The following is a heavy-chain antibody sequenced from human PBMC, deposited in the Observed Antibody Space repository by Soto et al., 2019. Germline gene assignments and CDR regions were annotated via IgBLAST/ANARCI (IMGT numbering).Heavy chain of an antibody. CDR2: ISGSGGST. CDR1: GFTFSSYA. D-gene: IGHD3-16*02. J-gene: IGHJ6*02. V-gene: IGHV3-23*01. CDR3: AKDLGDYVWGSYRYTTGYYGMDV. Sequence: EVQLLESGGGLVQPGGSLRLSCAASGFTFSSYAMSWVRQAPGKGLEWVSAISGSGGSTYYADSVKGRFTISRDNSKNTLYLQMNSLRAEDTAVYYCAKDLGDYVWGSYRYTTGYYGMDVWGQGTTVTVSS.